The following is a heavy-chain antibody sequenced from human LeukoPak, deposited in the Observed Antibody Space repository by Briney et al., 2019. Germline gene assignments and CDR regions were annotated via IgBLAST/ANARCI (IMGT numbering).Heavy chain of an antibody. V-gene: IGHV4-30-4*01. J-gene: IGHJ3*02. Sequence: SETLSLTCTVSGGSISSGDYYWSWIRQPPGKGLEWIGYIYYSGSTYYNSSLKSRVTISVDTSKNQFSLKLSSVTAADTAVYYCARGGRVNGAFDIWGQGTMVTVSS. D-gene: IGHD2-8*01. CDR1: GGSISSGDYY. CDR3: ARGGRVNGAFDI. CDR2: IYYSGST.